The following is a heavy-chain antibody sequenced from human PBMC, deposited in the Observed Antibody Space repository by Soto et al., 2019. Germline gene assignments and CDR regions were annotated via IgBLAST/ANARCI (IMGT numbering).Heavy chain of an antibody. D-gene: IGHD1-1*01. CDR2: ISAYNGNT. CDR3: IGMTAGWFDS. J-gene: IGHJ5*01. V-gene: IGHV1-18*01. Sequence: QVQLVQSGAEVKKPGASVKVSCKVSGYTVNTYAISWVRQAPGQGIEWVGWISAYNGNTNYAQNLQGRVTMTIDTSTTTAAIEVRSLRSDDTAVYYCIGMTAGWFDSWGQGTLVTVSS. CDR1: GYTVNTYA.